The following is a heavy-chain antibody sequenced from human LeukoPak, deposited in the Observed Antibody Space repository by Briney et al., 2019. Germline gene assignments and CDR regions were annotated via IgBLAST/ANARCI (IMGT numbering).Heavy chain of an antibody. CDR1: GGSISSGGYY. V-gene: IGHV4-31*03. Sequence: SQTLSLTCTVSGGSISSGGYYWSWIRQHPGKGLEWIGYIYYSGSTYYNPSLKSRVTISVDTSKNQFSLKLSSVTAADTAVYYCARGVGSRYQLLSYWGQGTLVTVSS. CDR2: IYYSGST. D-gene: IGHD2-2*01. CDR3: ARGVGSRYQLLSY. J-gene: IGHJ4*02.